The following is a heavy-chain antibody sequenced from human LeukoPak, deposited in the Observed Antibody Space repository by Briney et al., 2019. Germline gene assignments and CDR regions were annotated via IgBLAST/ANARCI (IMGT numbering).Heavy chain of an antibody. D-gene: IGHD1-1*01. V-gene: IGHV1-18*04. J-gene: IGHJ4*02. CDR2: ISPYNGDT. CDR1: GYIFTNYD. Sequence: ASVTVSCKPSGYIFTNYDINWVRQAPGQGLEWMGWISPYNGDTKYAQKFQDRVTMSTDTSTSTTYMGLRSLRSDDTAVYYCTRATGGLSDYWGQGTLVTVSS. CDR3: TRATGGLSDY.